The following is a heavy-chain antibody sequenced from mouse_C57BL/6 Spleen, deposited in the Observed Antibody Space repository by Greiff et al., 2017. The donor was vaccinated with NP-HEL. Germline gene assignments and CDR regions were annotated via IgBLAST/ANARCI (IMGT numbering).Heavy chain of an antibody. V-gene: IGHV5-16*01. CDR1: GFTFSDYY. CDR3: ARENWGLDY. Sequence: EVKLMESEGGLVQPGSSMKLSCTASGFTFSDYYMAWVRQVPEKGLEWVANINYDGSSTYYLDSLKSRFIISRDNAKNILYLQMSSLKSEDTATYYCARENWGLDYWGQVTSVTVSS. D-gene: IGHD4-1*01. CDR2: INYDGSST. J-gene: IGHJ4*01.